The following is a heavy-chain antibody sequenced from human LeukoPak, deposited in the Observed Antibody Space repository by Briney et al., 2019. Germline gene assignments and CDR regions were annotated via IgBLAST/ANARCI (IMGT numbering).Heavy chain of an antibody. Sequence: SETLSLTCTVSGGSISSGGYYWSWIRQHPGKGLEWIGYIYYSGSTYYNPSLKSPVTITVDTSKNQFSLKLSSVTAADTAVYYCARALDTYYYDSTRYFDYWGQGTLVTVSS. J-gene: IGHJ4*02. CDR2: IYYSGST. CDR1: GGSISSGGYY. D-gene: IGHD3-22*01. V-gene: IGHV4-31*01. CDR3: ARALDTYYYDSTRYFDY.